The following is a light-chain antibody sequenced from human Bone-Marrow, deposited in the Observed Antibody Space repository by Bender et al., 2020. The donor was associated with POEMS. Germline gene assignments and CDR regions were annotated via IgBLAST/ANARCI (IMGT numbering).Light chain of an antibody. J-gene: IGLJ3*02. CDR1: DSDIGDHNY. CDR3: SSYRLNIRV. V-gene: IGLV2-14*03. CDR2: DVS. Sequence: QSALTQPASVSGSPGQSITISCTGTDSDIGDHNYVSWYQQYSGKAPTLIIYDVSARPSGVSHRFSGSKSGNSASLSISGLQAEDESYYYCSSYRLNIRVFGGGTKLTVL.